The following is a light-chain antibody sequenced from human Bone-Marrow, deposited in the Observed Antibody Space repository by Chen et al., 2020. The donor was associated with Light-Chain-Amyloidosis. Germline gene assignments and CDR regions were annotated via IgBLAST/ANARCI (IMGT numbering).Light chain of an antibody. CDR3: QQYYRAQT. CDR1: QSILYSPRKKDY. V-gene: IGKV4-1*01. Sequence: DIVMTQSPDSLAVSLGERATINCTSSQSILYSPRKKDYLARYQHKPGQPPKLLIYWASIRESGVPDRVSGSGSGTAFTLTISSLQAEDVAVYFCQQYYRAQTFGQGTKVEIK. J-gene: IGKJ1*01. CDR2: WAS.